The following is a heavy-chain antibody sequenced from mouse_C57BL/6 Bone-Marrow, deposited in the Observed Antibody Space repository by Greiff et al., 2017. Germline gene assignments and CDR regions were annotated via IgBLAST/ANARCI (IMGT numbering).Heavy chain of an antibody. CDR2: IDPADSDT. D-gene: IGHD1-1*01. V-gene: IGHV1-69*01. CDR3: ARETTVAPYYAMDY. J-gene: IGHJ4*01. CDR1: GYTFTSSW. Sequence: QVQLQQPGAELVMPGASVKLSCKASGYTFTSSWMHWVKQRPGQGLEWIGEIDPADSDTKSNQKFKGKSTLTVDKSSSTAYMQLSSLTSAGSAVYYCARETTVAPYYAMDYWGQGTSVTVSS.